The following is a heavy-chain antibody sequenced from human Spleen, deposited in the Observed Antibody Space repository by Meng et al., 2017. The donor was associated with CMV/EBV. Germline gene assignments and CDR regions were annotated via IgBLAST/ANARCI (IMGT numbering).Heavy chain of an antibody. CDR2: IIPSVNMP. CDR1: GGTFNNYA. CDR3: AREDRTGYDEAFHM. V-gene: IGHV1-69*10. D-gene: IGHD3/OR15-3a*01. J-gene: IGHJ3*02. Sequence: SVKVSCKASGGTFNNYAISWVRQAPGQRLEWMAGIIPSVNMPNYSQRFEGRVTVTADKSTNTVYLEVSSLRFEDTAVYFCAREDRTGYDEAFHMWGQGTLVTVSS.